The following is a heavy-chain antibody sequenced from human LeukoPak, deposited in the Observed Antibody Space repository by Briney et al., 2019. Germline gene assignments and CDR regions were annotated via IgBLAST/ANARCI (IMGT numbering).Heavy chain of an antibody. Sequence: PGGSLRLSCAASGFTFDDYAMHWVRQAPGKGLEWVSGISWNSGSIGYADSVKGRFTISRDNAKNSLYLQMNSLRAEDTALYYXXXXXXXYYLDAFDIWGQGTMVTVSS. J-gene: IGHJ3*02. D-gene: IGHD3-10*01. CDR2: ISWNSGSI. V-gene: IGHV3-9*01. CDR1: GFTFDDYA. CDR3: XXXXXXYYLDAFDI.